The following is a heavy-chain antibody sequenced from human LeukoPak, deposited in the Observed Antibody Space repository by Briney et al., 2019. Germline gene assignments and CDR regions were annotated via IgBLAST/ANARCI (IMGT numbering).Heavy chain of an antibody. CDR2: IYCSGST. CDR1: GASISSRDYY. D-gene: IGHD3-3*01. CDR3: ARSSLFGVVVERYYMDV. V-gene: IGHV4-30-4*08. Sequence: SETLSLTCIVSGASISSRDYYWSWIRQPPGKGLEWIRYIYCSGSTYYNPSLKSRVIISLDTSKKQFSLKLSSVTAADTAVYYCARSSLFGVVVERYYMDVWGKGTTVTASS. J-gene: IGHJ6*03.